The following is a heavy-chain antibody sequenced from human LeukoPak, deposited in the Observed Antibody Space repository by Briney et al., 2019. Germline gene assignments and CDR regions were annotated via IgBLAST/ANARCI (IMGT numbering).Heavy chain of an antibody. V-gene: IGHV4-34*01. D-gene: IGHD3-3*01. J-gene: IGHJ4*02. CDR2: INHSGST. CDR1: GGSFSCYY. CDR3: ARGRRGTIFGVVRRGPYFDY. Sequence: SETLSLTCAVYGGSFSCYYWSWIRQPPGKGLEWIGEINHSGSTNYNPSLKSRVTISVDTSKNQFSLKLSSVTAADTAVYYCARGRRGTIFGVVRRGPYFDYWGQGTLVTVSS.